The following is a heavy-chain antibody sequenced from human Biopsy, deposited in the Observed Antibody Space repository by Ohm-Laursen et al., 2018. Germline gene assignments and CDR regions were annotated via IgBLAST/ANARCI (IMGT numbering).Heavy chain of an antibody. J-gene: IGHJ4*02. V-gene: IGHV3-74*01. CDR3: TRAEAGSGSLLYFDY. CDR1: EFTFSEYY. CDR2: INSDGSST. Sequence: SLRLSCAASEFTFSEYYMYWVRQAPGKGLVWVSRINSDGSSTNYADAVKGRFTISRDNAKNTVFLQMNSLRAEDTAVYYCTRAEAGSGSLLYFDYWGQGTLVTVSS. D-gene: IGHD3-10*01.